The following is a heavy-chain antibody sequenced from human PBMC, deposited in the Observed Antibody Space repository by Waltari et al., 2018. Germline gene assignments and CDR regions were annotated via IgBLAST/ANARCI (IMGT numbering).Heavy chain of an antibody. J-gene: IGHJ6*03. CDR2: IYYSGST. CDR3: ARDRMRRSSSSQSRGGNYYYYMDV. D-gene: IGHD6-6*01. Sequence: QVQLQESGPGLVKPSETLSLTCTVSGGSISSYYWSWIRQPPGKGLEWIGYIYYSGSTNYNPSLKSRVTISVDTSKNQFSLKLSSVTAADTAVYYCARDRMRRSSSSQSRGGNYYYYMDVWGKGTTVTISS. CDR1: GGSISSYY. V-gene: IGHV4-59*01.